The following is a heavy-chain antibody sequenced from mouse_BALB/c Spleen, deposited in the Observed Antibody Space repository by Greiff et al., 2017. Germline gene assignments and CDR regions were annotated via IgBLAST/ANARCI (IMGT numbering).Heavy chain of an antibody. Sequence: VQLQQSGPELMKPGASVKISCKASGYSFTSYYMHWVKQSHGKSLEWIGYIDPFNGGTSYNQKFKGKATLTVDKSSSTAYMHLSSLTSEDSAVYYCARGTTAYYFDDWGQGTTLTVSS. CDR1: GYSFTSYY. D-gene: IGHD1-2*01. CDR2: IDPFNGGT. V-gene: IGHV1S135*01. CDR3: ARGTTAYYFDD. J-gene: IGHJ2*01.